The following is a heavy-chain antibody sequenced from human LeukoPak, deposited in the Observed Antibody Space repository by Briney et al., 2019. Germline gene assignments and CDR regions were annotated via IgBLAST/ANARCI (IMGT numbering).Heavy chain of an antibody. J-gene: IGHJ3*02. Sequence: GGSLRLSCAASGFTFSTYWMHWVRQAPGKGLVWVSRISTDGSTTSYADSVKGRFTISRDNARNTLFLQMNSLRAEDTAVYYCAREPDRYPDASDIWGHGTMVTVSS. D-gene: IGHD2-2*02. CDR3: AREPDRYPDASDI. V-gene: IGHV3-74*01. CDR2: ISTDGSTT. CDR1: GFTFSTYW.